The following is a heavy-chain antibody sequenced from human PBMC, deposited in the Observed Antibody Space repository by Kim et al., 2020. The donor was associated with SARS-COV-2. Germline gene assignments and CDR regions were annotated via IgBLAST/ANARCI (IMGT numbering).Heavy chain of an antibody. V-gene: IGHV4-34*01. Sequence: SETLSLTCAVYGGSFSGYYWSWIRQPPGKGLEWIGEINHSGSTNYNPSLKSRVTISVDTSKNQFSLKLSSVTAADTAVYYCARGQGWLLLRRYFDYWGQGTLVTVSS. CDR2: INHSGST. D-gene: IGHD3-22*01. CDR1: GGSFSGYY. CDR3: ARGQGWLLLRRYFDY. J-gene: IGHJ4*02.